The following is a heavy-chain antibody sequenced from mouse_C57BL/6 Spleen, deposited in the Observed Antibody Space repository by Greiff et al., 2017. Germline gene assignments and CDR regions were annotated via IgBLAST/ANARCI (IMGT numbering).Heavy chain of an antibody. V-gene: IGHV1-55*01. Sequence: QVQLQQPGAELVKPGASVKMSCKASGYTFTSYWITWVKQRPGQGLEWIGDIYPGSGSTNYNEQFKSKATLTVDKPSSTAYMQLSSLTSEDSAVYYCARYDGYYEAWFAYWGQGTLVTVSA. CDR3: ARYDGYYEAWFAY. CDR1: GYTFTSYW. D-gene: IGHD2-3*01. CDR2: IYPGSGST. J-gene: IGHJ3*01.